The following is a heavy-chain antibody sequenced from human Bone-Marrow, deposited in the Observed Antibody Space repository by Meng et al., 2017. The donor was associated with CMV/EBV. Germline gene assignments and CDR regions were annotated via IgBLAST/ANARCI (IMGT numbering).Heavy chain of an antibody. J-gene: IGHJ4*02. Sequence: GESLKLSCAASGFTFSTYWVSWVRQAPGKRLEWVAHINQEGSEEYYLDSVKGRLTISRDNAKNSLYLQMNSLRAEDTAVYYCAKDTGFLEYSNTPYYFDYWGQGTLVTVSS. V-gene: IGHV3-7*01. D-gene: IGHD6-6*01. CDR1: GFTFSTYW. CDR3: AKDTGFLEYSNTPYYFDY. CDR2: INQEGSEE.